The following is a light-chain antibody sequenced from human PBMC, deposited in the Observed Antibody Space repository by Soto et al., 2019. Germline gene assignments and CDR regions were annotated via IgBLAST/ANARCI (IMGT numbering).Light chain of an antibody. CDR2: DVS. V-gene: IGKV1-12*01. J-gene: IGKJ4*01. Sequence: DIPMTQSPSSVSASVGDRVTITCRASQTVYRWVAWYQQKPGRAPNLLIYDVSNLQNGVPSRFSGSGSGTDFTLTISSLQPEDLATYLCPRANDFPIAFGGGTRVEVK. CDR3: PRANDFPIA. CDR1: QTVYRW.